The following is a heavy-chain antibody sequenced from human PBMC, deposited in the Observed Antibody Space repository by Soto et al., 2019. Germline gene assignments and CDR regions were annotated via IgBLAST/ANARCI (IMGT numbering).Heavy chain of an antibody. CDR2: IYYSGST. CDR3: ARGFPSSSWNEFWFDP. V-gene: IGHV4-59*01. D-gene: IGHD6-13*01. Sequence: SDTLSLTCTVSGGSISSYYWSWIRQPPGKGLEWIGYIYYSGSTNYNPSLKSRVTISVDTSKNQFSLKLSSVTAADTAVYYCARGFPSSSWNEFWFDPWGQGTLVTVSS. CDR1: GGSISSYY. J-gene: IGHJ5*02.